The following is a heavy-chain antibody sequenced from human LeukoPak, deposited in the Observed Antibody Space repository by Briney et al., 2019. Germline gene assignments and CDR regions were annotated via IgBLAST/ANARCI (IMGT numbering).Heavy chain of an antibody. D-gene: IGHD3-10*01. Sequence: GGSLRFSCAASGFTFSSYAMSWVRQAPGKGLEWVSAISGSGGSTYYADSVKGRFTISRDNSKNTLYLQMNSLRAEDTAVYYCAKAPYYGSGSSFYYFDYWGQGTLVTVSS. J-gene: IGHJ4*02. CDR2: ISGSGGST. CDR3: AKAPYYGSGSSFYYFDY. V-gene: IGHV3-23*01. CDR1: GFTFSSYA.